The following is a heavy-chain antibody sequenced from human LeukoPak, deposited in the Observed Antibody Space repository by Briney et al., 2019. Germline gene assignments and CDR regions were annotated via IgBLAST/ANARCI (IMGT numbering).Heavy chain of an antibody. CDR3: ARETTSSGYYMCAFDI. D-gene: IGHD3-22*01. V-gene: IGHV4-61*02. CDR1: GGSISSGSYY. CDR2: IYTSGST. J-gene: IGHJ3*02. Sequence: SETLSLTCTVSGGSISSGSYYWSWIRQPAGKGLEWIGRIYTSGSTNYNPSLKSRVTMSVDTSKNQFSLKLSSVTAADTAVYYCARETTSSGYYMCAFDIWGQGTMVTVSS.